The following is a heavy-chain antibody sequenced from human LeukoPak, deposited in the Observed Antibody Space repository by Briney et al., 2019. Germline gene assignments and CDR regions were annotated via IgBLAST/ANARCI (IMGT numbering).Heavy chain of an antibody. CDR1: GCSISSSSYY. J-gene: IGHJ4*02. V-gene: IGHV4-39*01. CDR2: ICYSGST. CDR3: ATLARYDYVWGSYHNYYFDY. D-gene: IGHD3-16*02. Sequence: SETLSLTCTVSGCSISSSSYYWGWTRQPPGKGLGWIATICYSGSTYYTPSLKSRVTISVDTSKNQFPLKLSSVTAADTAVYYCATLARYDYVWGSYHNYYFDYWGQGTLVTVSS.